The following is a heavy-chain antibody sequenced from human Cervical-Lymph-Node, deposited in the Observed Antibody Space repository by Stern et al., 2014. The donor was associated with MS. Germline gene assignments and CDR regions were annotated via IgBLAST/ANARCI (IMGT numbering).Heavy chain of an antibody. J-gene: IGHJ4*02. CDR3: AKDVWDIVVVITATGTFFDF. CDR2: ISGSGDKT. V-gene: IGHV3-23*04. CDR1: GFTFSTYA. D-gene: IGHD2-15*01. Sequence: EVHLVESGGGLVQPGGSLRLSCAASGFTFSTYAMSWVRQAPGKGLQWVSDISGSGDKTKYADSVKGRFTISRDNSKNMVYLQMNSLRAEDTAIYYCAKDVWDIVVVITATGTFFDFWGQGTLVTVSS.